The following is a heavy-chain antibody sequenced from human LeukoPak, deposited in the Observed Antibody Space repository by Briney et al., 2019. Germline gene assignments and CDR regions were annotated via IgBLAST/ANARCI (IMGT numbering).Heavy chain of an antibody. J-gene: IGHJ4*02. CDR1: GGTFSSYA. CDR3: ATPGPKRGYSGYDSLDY. V-gene: IGHV1-69*05. CDR2: IIPIFGTA. Sequence: ASVKVSCKASGGTFSSYAISWVRQAPGQGLEWMGGIIPIFGTANYAQKFQGRVTITTDESTSTAYVELSSLRSEDTAVYYCATPGPKRGYSGYDSLDYWGQGTLVTVSS. D-gene: IGHD5-12*01.